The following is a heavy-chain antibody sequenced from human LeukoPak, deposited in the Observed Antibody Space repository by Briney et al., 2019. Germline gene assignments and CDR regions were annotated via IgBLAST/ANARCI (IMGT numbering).Heavy chain of an antibody. CDR3: AKYGSGSYTNWFDP. J-gene: IGHJ5*02. Sequence: SETLSLTCTVSGGSISSYYWSWIRQPAGKGLEWIGRIYTSGSTNYNPSLKSRVTMSVDTSKNQFSLKLSSVTAADTAVYYCAKYGSGSYTNWFDPWGQGTLVTVSS. D-gene: IGHD3-10*01. CDR2: IYTSGST. V-gene: IGHV4-4*07. CDR1: GGSISSYY.